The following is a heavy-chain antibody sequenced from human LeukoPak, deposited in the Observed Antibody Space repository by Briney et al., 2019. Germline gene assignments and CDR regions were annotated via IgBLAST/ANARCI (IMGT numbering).Heavy chain of an antibody. CDR1: GYTFTSYY. CDR3: ARDRGVEYYDRSGYYYYYYMDV. V-gene: IGHV1-46*01. J-gene: IGHJ6*03. CDR2: INPNNGST. Sequence: ASVKVSCKASGYTFTSYYMHWVRQARGQGLEWMGIINPNNGSTSYAQKFQGRVTMTRDTSTSTAYMDLSRLRSEDMAVYYCARDRGVEYYDRSGYYYYYYMDVWGKGTTVTVSS. D-gene: IGHD3-22*01.